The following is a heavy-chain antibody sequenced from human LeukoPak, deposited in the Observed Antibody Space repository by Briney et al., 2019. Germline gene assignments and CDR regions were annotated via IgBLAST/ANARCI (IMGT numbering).Heavy chain of an antibody. V-gene: IGHV3-23*01. Sequence: GGSLILACAASGYTFSSYAMSWVRQAPGRGLEWVSAISGSGGSTYYADSVKGRFTISRDNSKNTLYLQMNSLRAEDTAVYYCARSWIQLWLLGYWGQGTLVTVSS. CDR2: ISGSGGST. CDR1: GYTFSSYA. J-gene: IGHJ4*02. D-gene: IGHD5-18*01. CDR3: ARSWIQLWLLGY.